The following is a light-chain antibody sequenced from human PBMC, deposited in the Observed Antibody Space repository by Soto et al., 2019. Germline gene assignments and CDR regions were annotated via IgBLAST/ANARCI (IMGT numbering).Light chain of an antibody. Sequence: SYELTQPPSVSVSPGQTASITCSGDKLGDKYACWYQQKPGQSPVLVIYQNNKRPSGIPERFSGSNSGNTATLTISGTQATDEADYYCQAWGSSTGVFGTGTKVTGL. CDR2: QNN. CDR1: KLGDKY. CDR3: QAWGSSTGV. V-gene: IGLV3-1*01. J-gene: IGLJ1*01.